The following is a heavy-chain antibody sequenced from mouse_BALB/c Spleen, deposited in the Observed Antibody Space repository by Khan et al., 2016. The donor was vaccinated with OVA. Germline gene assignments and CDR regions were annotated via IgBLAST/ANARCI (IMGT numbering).Heavy chain of an antibody. CDR2: INYSGST. J-gene: IGHJ3*02. Sequence: VQLKESGPGLVKPSQSLSLTCTVTGYSITSAYAWYWIRQFPGNRLEWMGYINYSGSTSYTPSLKSRISITRDTSKNQFFLQLNSVTAEDTGRYYCARGRGYWGQGTLVTVSA. V-gene: IGHV3-2*02. D-gene: IGHD3-3*01. CDR1: GYSITSAYA. CDR3: ARGRGY.